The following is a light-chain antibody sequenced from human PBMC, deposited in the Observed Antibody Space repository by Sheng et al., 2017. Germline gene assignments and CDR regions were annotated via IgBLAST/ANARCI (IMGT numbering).Light chain of an antibody. CDR3: QQRSNWPLT. J-gene: IGKJ4*01. V-gene: IGKV3-11*01. CDR1: RSVSSTY. Sequence: RPTLSCRASRSVSSTYLAWYHQTPGQAPRLLIYDASNRATGIPARFSGSGSGTDFTLTISSLEPEDFAVYYCQQRSNWPLTFGGGTKVEIK. CDR2: DAS.